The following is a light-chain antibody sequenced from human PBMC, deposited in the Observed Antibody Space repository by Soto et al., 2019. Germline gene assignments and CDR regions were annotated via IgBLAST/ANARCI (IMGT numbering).Light chain of an antibody. CDR2: EDN. CDR1: SGSIASNY. Sequence: NFMLTQPHSVSESPGKTVTISCTGSSGSIASNYVQWYQQRPGSAPTTVIYEDNQRPSGVPDRFSGSIDSSSNSASLTISGLKTEDEADYYCQSHVSSNHVVFGGGTKVTVL. J-gene: IGLJ2*01. V-gene: IGLV6-57*02. CDR3: QSHVSSNHVV.